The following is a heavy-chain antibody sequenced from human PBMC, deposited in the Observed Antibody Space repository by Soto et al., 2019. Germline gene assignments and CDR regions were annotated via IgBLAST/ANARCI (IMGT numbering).Heavy chain of an antibody. CDR1: GYTFTSYG. J-gene: IGHJ4*02. D-gene: IGHD3-9*01. CDR2: ISAYNGNT. Sequence: QVQLVQSGAEVKKPWASVTVSCKDSGYTFTSYGISWVRQAPGQGREWMGWISAYNGNTNYAQKLQGRVTMTTDTSTSTAYMELRSLRSDDTAVYDCAGDLTPGLVDHWGQGTLVTVSS. V-gene: IGHV1-18*01. CDR3: AGDLTPGLVDH.